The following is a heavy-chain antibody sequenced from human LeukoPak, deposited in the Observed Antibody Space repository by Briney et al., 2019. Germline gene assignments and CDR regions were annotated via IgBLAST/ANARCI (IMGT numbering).Heavy chain of an antibody. Sequence: GGSLRLSCAASGFTFRSYGIHWVRQAPGKGLEWVAVISYDGSNTYYVDSVKGRFTISRDNSKNTLYLRMNSLRGEDTAVYYCARVNGQSSSWLPRSYHYGMDVWGQGTTVTVSS. CDR1: GFTFRSYG. CDR2: ISYDGSNT. D-gene: IGHD6-13*01. CDR3: ARVNGQSSSWLPRSYHYGMDV. V-gene: IGHV3-30-3*01. J-gene: IGHJ6*02.